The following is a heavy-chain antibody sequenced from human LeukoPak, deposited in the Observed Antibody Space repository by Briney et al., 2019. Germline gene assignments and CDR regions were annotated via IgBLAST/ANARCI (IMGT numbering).Heavy chain of an antibody. J-gene: IGHJ4*02. V-gene: IGHV5-51*01. CDR1: GYTFTNYW. Sequence: GESLKISCKGSGYTFTNYWIGWVRQMPGKGLEWMGIIYSGGSDTRYSPSFQGQVTISVDKSISTAYLQWTSLKASDTAIYYCARHRLGYCSGGNCYPDYWGQGTLVTVSS. CDR3: ARHRLGYCSGGNCYPDY. CDR2: IYSGGSDT. D-gene: IGHD2-15*01.